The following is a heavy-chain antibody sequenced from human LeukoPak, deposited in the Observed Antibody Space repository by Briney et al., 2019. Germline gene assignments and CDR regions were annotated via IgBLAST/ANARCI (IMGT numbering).Heavy chain of an antibody. CDR1: GFPFTTYA. V-gene: IGHV3-23*01. D-gene: IGHD2-21*02. J-gene: IGHJ4*02. CDR2: ISGRGGRT. Sequence: GGSLRLSCAASGFPFTTYAMSWVRQAPGKGLEWVSAISGRGGRTYYADSVKGRFTISRDNAKNSLYLQMNSLRAEDTAVYYCARDVHYCGGDCYFDYWGQGTLVTVSS. CDR3: ARDVHYCGGDCYFDY.